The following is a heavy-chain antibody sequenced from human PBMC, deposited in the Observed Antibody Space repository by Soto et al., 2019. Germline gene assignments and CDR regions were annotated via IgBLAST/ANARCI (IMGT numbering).Heavy chain of an antibody. J-gene: IGHJ6*02. CDR1: GGSFSGYY. V-gene: IGHV4-34*01. Sequence: QVQLQQWGAGLLKPSETLSLTCAVYGGSFSGYYWSWIRQPPGKGLEWIGEINHSGSTNYNPSLKSRVTISVDTSKHQFSLTLSSVTAADTAVYYCARDKTSRYYDGMDVWGQGTTVTVSS. CDR3: ARDKTSRYYDGMDV. CDR2: INHSGST.